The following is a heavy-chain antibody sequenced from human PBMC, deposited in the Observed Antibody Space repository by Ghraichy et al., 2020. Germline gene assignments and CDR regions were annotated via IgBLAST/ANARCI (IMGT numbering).Heavy chain of an antibody. V-gene: IGHV4-30-2*01. CDR2: IYHSGST. CDR3: ARGRGSSWTDYFDY. D-gene: IGHD6-13*01. J-gene: IGHJ4*02. Sequence: SETLSLTCAVSGGSISSGGYSWSWIRQPPGKGLEWIGYIYHSGSTYYNPSLKSRVTISVDRSKNQFSLKLSSVTAADTAVDYCARGRGSSWTDYFDYWGQGTLVTVSS. CDR1: GGSISSGGYS.